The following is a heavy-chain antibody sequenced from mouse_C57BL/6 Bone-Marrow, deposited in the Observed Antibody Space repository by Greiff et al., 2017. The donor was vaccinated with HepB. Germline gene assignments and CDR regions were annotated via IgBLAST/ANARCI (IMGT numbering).Heavy chain of an antibody. CDR1: GYTFTSYW. CDR2: LHPNSGST. V-gene: IGHV1-64*01. J-gene: IGHJ1*03. CDR3: ARKITTVVALYWYFDV. D-gene: IGHD1-1*01. Sequence: VQLQQPGAELVKPGASVKLSCKASGYTFTSYWMHWVKQRPGQGLEWIGMLHPNSGSTNYNEKFKRKATLTVDKSSSTAYMQLSSLTSEDSAVYYGARKITTVVALYWYFDVWGTGTTVTVSS.